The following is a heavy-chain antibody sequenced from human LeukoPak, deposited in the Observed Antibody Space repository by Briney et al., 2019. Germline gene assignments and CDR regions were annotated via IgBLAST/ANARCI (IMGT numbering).Heavy chain of an antibody. CDR1: GGSFSGYY. J-gene: IGHJ3*02. V-gene: IGHV4-34*01. CDR2: INHSGST. D-gene: IGHD6-19*01. CDR3: ARAITAVADI. Sequence: PSETLSLTCAVYGGSFSGYYWSWIRQPPGKGLEWIGEINHSGSTNYNPSLKSRVTISVDTSKNQFSLKLSSVTAADTAVYYCARAITAVADIWGQETMVTVSS.